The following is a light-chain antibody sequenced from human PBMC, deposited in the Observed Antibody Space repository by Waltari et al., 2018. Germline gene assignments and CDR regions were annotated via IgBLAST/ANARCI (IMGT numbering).Light chain of an antibody. CDR3: CSYAGSKFYV. Sequence: QSALTQPASVSGSPGQSITISCPGTSSAVGSYNLVSWYQQHPGKGPKLMIYEVSKRPSGVSNRFSGSKSGNTASLTISGLQAEDEAEYYCCSYAGSKFYVFGTGTKVTVL. CDR2: EVS. V-gene: IGLV2-23*02. CDR1: SSAVGSYNL. J-gene: IGLJ1*01.